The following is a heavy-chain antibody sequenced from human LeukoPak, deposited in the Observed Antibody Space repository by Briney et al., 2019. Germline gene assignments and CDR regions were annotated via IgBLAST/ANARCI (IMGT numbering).Heavy chain of an antibody. J-gene: IGHJ6*02. Sequence: ASVKVSCKASGYTFTGYYMHWVRQAPGQGLEWMGWINPNSGGTNYAQKFQGRVTMTRDTSISTAYMELSRLRSDDTAVYYCARITIFGSRNYYYGMDVWGQGTTVTVSS. V-gene: IGHV1-2*02. CDR1: GYTFTGYY. CDR2: INPNSGGT. D-gene: IGHD3-3*01. CDR3: ARITIFGSRNYYYGMDV.